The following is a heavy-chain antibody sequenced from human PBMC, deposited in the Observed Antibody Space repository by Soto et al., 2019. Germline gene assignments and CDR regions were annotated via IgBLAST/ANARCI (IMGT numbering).Heavy chain of an antibody. J-gene: IGHJ6*02. CDR1: GFTFSTYG. D-gene: IGHD4-17*01. CDR3: AKDLQSYGDYDYYCYGMDV. Sequence: QVQLVESGGGEVQPGRSLTISCAASGFTFSTYGMHWVRQTPGKGLEWVGIISYDGTNKFYSDSVKGRFTISRDNFKNTLTLQMNSLRADDTAVYSCAKDLQSYGDYDYYCYGMDVWGLGTRVTVSS. V-gene: IGHV3-30*18. CDR2: ISYDGTNK.